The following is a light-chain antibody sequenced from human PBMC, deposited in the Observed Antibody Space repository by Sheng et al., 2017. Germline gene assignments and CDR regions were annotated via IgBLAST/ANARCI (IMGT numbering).Light chain of an antibody. V-gene: IGKV1-12*01. J-gene: IGKJ4*01. CDR3: QQADNFAGLT. Sequence: DIQMTQSLSSLSASVGDRVTITCRASQGLSDAVAWYQQKPGKAPKLLIYAASNLQSGVPSRFSGSGSETYFTLTINSLQPDDFATYYCQQADNFAGLTFGGGTRVDIK. CDR2: AAS. CDR1: QGLSDA.